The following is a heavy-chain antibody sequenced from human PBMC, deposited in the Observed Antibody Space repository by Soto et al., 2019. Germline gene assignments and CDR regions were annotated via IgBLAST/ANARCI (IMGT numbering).Heavy chain of an antibody. J-gene: IGHJ4*02. CDR1: GFTFSSYS. CDR2: ISSSSSYI. V-gene: IGHV3-21*01. CDR3: ARDQPGYSYGYGLGY. Sequence: EVQLVESGGGLVKPGGALRLACAASGFTFSSYSMNWVRQAPGKGLEWGSAISSSSSYIYYADSGKGRFTISRDNAKNSLYLQMTSLSAEDTALYYCARDQPGYSYGYGLGYWGQGTLFTVSS. D-gene: IGHD5-18*01.